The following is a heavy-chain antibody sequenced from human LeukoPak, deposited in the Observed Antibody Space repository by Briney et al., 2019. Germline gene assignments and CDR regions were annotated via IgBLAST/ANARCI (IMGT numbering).Heavy chain of an antibody. CDR3: ARVYSGSFDY. V-gene: IGHV4-59*01. Sequence: SETLSLTCTVSGVSISSYYWSWLRQPPGKGLEWIGYIYYSGSTNYNPSLKSRVTISVDTSKNQFSLKLSSVTAADTAVYYCARVYSGSFDYWGQGTLVTVSS. D-gene: IGHD1-26*01. CDR1: GVSISSYY. CDR2: IYYSGST. J-gene: IGHJ4*02.